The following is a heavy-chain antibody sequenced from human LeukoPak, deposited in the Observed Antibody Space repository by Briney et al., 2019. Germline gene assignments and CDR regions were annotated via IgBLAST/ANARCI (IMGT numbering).Heavy chain of an antibody. J-gene: IGHJ4*02. Sequence: SETLSLTCTVSGGSISSYYWSWIRQPPGKGLEWIAYISDIGSINYNPSLKSRVTISLDTSKNQFSLKLSAVTAADTSVYYCSGHHPRNTVDFWGQGTLVTVS. D-gene: IGHD2/OR15-2a*01. CDR3: SGHHPRNTVDF. V-gene: IGHV4-59*08. CDR1: GGSISSYY. CDR2: ISDIGSI.